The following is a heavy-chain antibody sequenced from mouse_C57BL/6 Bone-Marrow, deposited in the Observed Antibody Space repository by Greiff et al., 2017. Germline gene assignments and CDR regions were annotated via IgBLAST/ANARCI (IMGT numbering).Heavy chain of an antibody. D-gene: IGHD2-3*01. J-gene: IGHJ3*01. Sequence: EVMLVESGGGLVQPGGSLKLSCAASGFTFSDYYMYWVRQTPEKRLEWVAYISNGGGSTYYPDTVKGRFTISRDNAKNTLYLQMSRLKSEDTAMYYCARYDGYSPFAYWGQGTLVTVSA. CDR1: GFTFSDYY. CDR2: ISNGGGST. V-gene: IGHV5-12*01. CDR3: ARYDGYSPFAY.